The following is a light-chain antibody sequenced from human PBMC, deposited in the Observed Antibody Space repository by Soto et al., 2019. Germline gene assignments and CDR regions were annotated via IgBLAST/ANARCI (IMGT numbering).Light chain of an antibody. CDR3: SSFAGGNIYV. CDR1: SSDVGGYNY. J-gene: IGLJ1*01. Sequence: QSALTQPPSASGSPGQSVTISCTGTSSDVGGYNYVSWHQQHPGKAPKLIIYDVTKRPSGVPDRFSGSKSGYTASLTVSGLQAEDGADYYCSSFAGGNIYVFGTGTKLTVL. V-gene: IGLV2-8*01. CDR2: DVT.